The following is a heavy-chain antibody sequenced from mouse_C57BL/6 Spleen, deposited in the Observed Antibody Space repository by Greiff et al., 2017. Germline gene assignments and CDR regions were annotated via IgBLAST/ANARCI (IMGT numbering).Heavy chain of an antibody. V-gene: IGHV1-50*01. J-gene: IGHJ4*01. CDR2: IDPSDSYT. CDR1: GYTFTSYW. CDR3: ARRPLGDY. Sequence: QVQLQQPGAELVKPGASVKLSCKASGYTFTSYWMQWVKQRPGQGLEWIGEIDPSDSYTNYNQKFKGKATLTVDTSSSTAYMQLSSLTSEDSAVYYCARRPLGDYWGQGTSVTVSS.